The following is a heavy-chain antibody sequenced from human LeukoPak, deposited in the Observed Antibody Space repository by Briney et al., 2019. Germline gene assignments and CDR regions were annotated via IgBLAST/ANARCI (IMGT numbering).Heavy chain of an antibody. D-gene: IGHD4-17*01. CDR3: ANAGTTPPQLGY. CDR1: GGSISSYY. CDR2: IYYSGST. J-gene: IGHJ4*02. Sequence: SETLSLTCTVSGGSISSYYWSWIRQPPGKGLEWIGYIYYSGSTNYNPSLKSRVTISVDTSKNQFSLKLSSVTAAVTAVYYCANAGTTPPQLGYSGQGTLVTVSS. V-gene: IGHV4-59*01.